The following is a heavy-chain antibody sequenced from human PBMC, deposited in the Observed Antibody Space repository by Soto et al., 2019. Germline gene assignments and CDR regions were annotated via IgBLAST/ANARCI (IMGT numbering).Heavy chain of an antibody. J-gene: IGHJ6*02. CDR3: ARDQVVVVTGGNGMDV. CDR1: GGSISSGDYY. D-gene: IGHD3-22*01. V-gene: IGHV4-30-4*01. CDR2: IYYSGST. Sequence: QVQLQESGPGLVKPSQTLSLTCTVSGGSISSGDYYWSWIRQPPGKGLEWIGYIYYSGSTYYNPSLKSRVTISVDTSKNQFSLKLSSVTAADTAVYYCARDQVVVVTGGNGMDVWGQGTTVTVSS.